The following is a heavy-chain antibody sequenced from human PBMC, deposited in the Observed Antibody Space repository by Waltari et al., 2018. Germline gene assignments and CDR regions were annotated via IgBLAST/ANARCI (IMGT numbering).Heavy chain of an antibody. V-gene: IGHV3-9*01. CDR3: AKGGCGWYVGCYYFDY. Sequence: EVQLVESGGGWVQPGRSLRLSCAASGFTFDDYAMHWVRQAPGKGLELVPGISWNSGSLGYADSVTGRFTISRDNAKNALYLQMNSLRAEYTALYYCAKGGCGWYVGCYYFDYWVQGTLVTVSS. CDR1: GFTFDDYA. J-gene: IGHJ4*02. D-gene: IGHD6-19*01. CDR2: ISWNSGSL.